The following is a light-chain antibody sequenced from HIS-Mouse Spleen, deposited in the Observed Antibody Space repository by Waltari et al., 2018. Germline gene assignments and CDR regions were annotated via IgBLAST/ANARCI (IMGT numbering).Light chain of an antibody. CDR2: DVS. J-gene: IGLJ1*01. V-gene: IGLV2-14*03. CDR3: SSYTSSSPYV. Sequence: QSALTQPASVSGSPGQSITISCTGTSIDVGGYNYVSLYQQHPGKAPKLMIYDVSNRPSGVSNRFSGSKSCNTASLTISGLQAEDEADYYCSSYTSSSPYVFGTGTKVTVL. CDR1: SIDVGGYNY.